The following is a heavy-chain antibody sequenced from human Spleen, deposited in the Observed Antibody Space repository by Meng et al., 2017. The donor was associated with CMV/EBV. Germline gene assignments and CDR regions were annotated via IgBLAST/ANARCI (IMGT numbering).Heavy chain of an antibody. CDR2: INPSGGST. Sequence: SCKASGYTFPSYYMHWVRQAPGQGLEWMGIINPSGGSTSYAQKFQGRVTMTRDTSTSTVYMELSSLRSEDTAVYYCARGPGGNFFDYWGQGTLVTVSS. D-gene: IGHD4-23*01. V-gene: IGHV1-46*01. CDR1: GYTFPSYY. J-gene: IGHJ4*02. CDR3: ARGPGGNFFDY.